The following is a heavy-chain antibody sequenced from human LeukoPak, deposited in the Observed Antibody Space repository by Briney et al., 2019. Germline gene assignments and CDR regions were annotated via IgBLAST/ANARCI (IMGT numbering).Heavy chain of an antibody. J-gene: IGHJ4*02. CDR3: ARGVVDYSTRSGYLSH. Sequence: SETLSLTCAVYSGSFNDYCWIWLRQPPRRGLEWIGEIYSGGSANYDPSLKGRLAISVDPSKSQFSLKLSSLTAADTAVYFCARGVVDYSTRSGYLSHWGQGTLVTVSS. CDR2: IYSGGSA. D-gene: IGHD3-22*01. V-gene: IGHV4-34*01. CDR1: SGSFNDYC.